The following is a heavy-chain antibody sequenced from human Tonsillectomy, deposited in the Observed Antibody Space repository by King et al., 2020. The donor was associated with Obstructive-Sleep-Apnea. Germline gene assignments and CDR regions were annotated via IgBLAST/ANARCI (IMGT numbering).Heavy chain of an antibody. CDR1: GFIFSSYS. CDR2: ISSNSAYI. J-gene: IGHJ5*02. CDR3: ARDLLSGNYIRWFDP. V-gene: IGHV3-21*06. D-gene: IGHD3-10*01. Sequence: VQLVESGGGLVKPGGSLRLSCAAYGFIFSSYSMNWVRQAQGKGLEWVSSISSNSAYIYYADSVKGRFTISRDNAKNSLYLQMTSLRAEDTAVYYCARDLLSGNYIRWFDPWGQGTLVTVSS.